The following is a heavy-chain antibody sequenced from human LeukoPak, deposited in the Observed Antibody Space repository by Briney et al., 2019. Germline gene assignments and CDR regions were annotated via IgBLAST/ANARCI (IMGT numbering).Heavy chain of an antibody. CDR1: GDSVTNYD. V-gene: IGHV4-4*09. J-gene: IGHJ6*03. D-gene: IGHD2-2*01. Sequence: PSETLSLTCTVSGDSVTNYDWSWIRQAPGKGLEWICNIYARESTTYSPSLQRRVTPSIDTSKNQLSQRLTSVTAAHAAVYYCARWAEYQLPFSYYSMDVWGKGTTVAVPS. CDR3: ARWAEYQLPFSYYSMDV. CDR2: IYAREST.